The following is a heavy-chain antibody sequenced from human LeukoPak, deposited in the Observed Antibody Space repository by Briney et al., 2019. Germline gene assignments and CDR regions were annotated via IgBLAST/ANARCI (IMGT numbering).Heavy chain of an antibody. V-gene: IGHV3-21*01. J-gene: IGHJ3*02. CDR3: ARDLGDIVVVPVEAFDI. Sequence: GGSLRLSCAASGFTFSSYSMNWVRQAPGKGLEWVSSISSSSSYIYYADSVKGRFTISRDNAKNSLYLQMNSLRAEDTAVYYCARDLGDIVVVPVEAFDIWGQGTMVTVSS. CDR1: GFTFSSYS. CDR2: ISSSSSYI. D-gene: IGHD2-2*01.